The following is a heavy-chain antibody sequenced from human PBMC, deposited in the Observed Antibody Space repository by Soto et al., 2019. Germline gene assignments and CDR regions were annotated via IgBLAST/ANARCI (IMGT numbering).Heavy chain of an antibody. Sequence: EVQLLESGGGLVQPGGSLRLSCAASGFTFSSYAMSWVRQAPGKGLEWVSAISGSGGSTYYADSVKGRFTISRDNSKNTLYLQTNSLRAEDTAVYYCAKDSSSWYYYYGMDVWGQGTTVTVSS. J-gene: IGHJ6*02. V-gene: IGHV3-23*01. CDR1: GFTFSSYA. CDR3: AKDSSSWYYYYGMDV. CDR2: ISGSGGST. D-gene: IGHD6-13*01.